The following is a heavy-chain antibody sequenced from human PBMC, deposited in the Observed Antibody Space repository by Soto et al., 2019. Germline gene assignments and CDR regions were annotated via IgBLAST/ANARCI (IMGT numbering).Heavy chain of an antibody. Sequence: SETLSLTCTVSGGSITNYYWSWIRLPAGKGLEWIGRIYTTGRTNYNPSLKSRVTMSVDTAKNQFSLTLTSVTAADTAVYYCARLGYSSGWYRWFDPWGQGTLVTVSS. CDR2: IYTTGRT. J-gene: IGHJ5*02. CDR3: ARLGYSSGWYRWFDP. V-gene: IGHV4-4*07. D-gene: IGHD6-19*01. CDR1: GGSITNYY.